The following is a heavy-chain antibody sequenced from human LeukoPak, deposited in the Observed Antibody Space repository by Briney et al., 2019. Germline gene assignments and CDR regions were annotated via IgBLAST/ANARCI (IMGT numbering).Heavy chain of an antibody. CDR1: GGSISSGGYY. V-gene: IGHV4-31*03. CDR2: IYYSGST. Sequence: SETLSLTCTVSGGSISSGGYYWSWIRQHPGKGLEWIGYIYYSGSTYYNPSLKSRVTISVDTSKNQFSLKVRSVTAADTAVYYCARQNSGSSLGYWGQGTLVTVSS. J-gene: IGHJ4*02. CDR3: ARQNSGSSLGY. D-gene: IGHD3-10*01.